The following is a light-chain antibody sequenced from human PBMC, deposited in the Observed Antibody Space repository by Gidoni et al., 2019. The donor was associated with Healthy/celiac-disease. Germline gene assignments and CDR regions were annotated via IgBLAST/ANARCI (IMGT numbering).Light chain of an antibody. CDR1: SSDVGGYNY. V-gene: IGLV2-11*01. CDR3: CSYAGSRYV. CDR2: DVS. J-gene: IGLJ1*01. Sequence: HSVTISCTGTSSDVGGYNYVSWYQQHPGKAPKLMIYDVSKRPSGVPDRFSGSKSGNTASLTISGLQAEDEADYYCCSYAGSRYVFGTGTKVTVL.